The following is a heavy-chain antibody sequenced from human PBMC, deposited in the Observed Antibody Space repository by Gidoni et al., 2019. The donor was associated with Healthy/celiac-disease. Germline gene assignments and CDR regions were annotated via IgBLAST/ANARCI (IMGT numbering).Heavy chain of an antibody. CDR2: IYYSGST. Sequence: QVQLQASGPGLVKPSETLSLTCTVSGGSISSYYWSWIRQPPGKGLEWIGYIYYSGSTNYNPSLKSRVTISVDTSKNQFSLKLSSVTAADTAVYYCARHGTRWFGELFEGSWFDPWGQGTLVTVSS. CDR1: GGSISSYY. J-gene: IGHJ5*02. CDR3: ARHGTRWFGELFEGSWFDP. D-gene: IGHD3-10*01. V-gene: IGHV4-59*08.